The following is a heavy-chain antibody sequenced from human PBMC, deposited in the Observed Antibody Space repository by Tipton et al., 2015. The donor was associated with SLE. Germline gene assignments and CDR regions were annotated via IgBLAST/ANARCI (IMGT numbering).Heavy chain of an antibody. CDR2: INRDGSIT. CDR1: GFSFSYFP. V-gene: IGHV3-74*01. J-gene: IGHJ4*02. CDR3: ARDGPSGSYGY. D-gene: IGHD1-26*01. Sequence: SLRLSCAASGFSFSYFPMHWVRQAPGKGLVWVSRINRDGSITNSADSVKGRFTISRDNSKNTLYLQMNSLRAEDTAVYYCARDGPSGSYGYWGQGTLVTVSS.